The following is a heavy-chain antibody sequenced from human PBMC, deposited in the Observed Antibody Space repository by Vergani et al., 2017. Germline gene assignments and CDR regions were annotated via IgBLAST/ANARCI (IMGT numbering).Heavy chain of an antibody. Sequence: EVQLVQSGAEVKKPGESLKISCKGSGYSFTSYWIGWVRQMPGKGLEWMGIIYPGDSDTRYSPSFQGQVTISADKSISTAYLQWSSLKATDTAMYYCAGLRGTTVTTPNFDYWGQGTLVTVSS. CDR2: IYPGDSDT. D-gene: IGHD4-11*01. CDR3: AGLRGTTVTTPNFDY. CDR1: GYSFTSYW. V-gene: IGHV5-51*01. J-gene: IGHJ4*02.